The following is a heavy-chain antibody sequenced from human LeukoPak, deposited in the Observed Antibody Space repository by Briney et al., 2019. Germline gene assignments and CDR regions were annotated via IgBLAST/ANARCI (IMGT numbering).Heavy chain of an antibody. CDR2: IGTSGDT. V-gene: IGHV3-13*04. Sequence: PGGSLRLSCAASGFTFSSYDMHWVRQATGKGLEWVSVIGTSGDTYYAGSVKGRFTISRENAKNSLYLQMNGLTAGDTAVYFCSRVGSSGWPNYFDSWGQGTLVTVSS. J-gene: IGHJ4*02. CDR3: SRVGSSGWPNYFDS. CDR1: GFTFSSYD. D-gene: IGHD6-19*01.